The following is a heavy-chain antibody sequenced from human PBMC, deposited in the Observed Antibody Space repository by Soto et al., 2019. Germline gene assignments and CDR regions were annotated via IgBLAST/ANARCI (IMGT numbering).Heavy chain of an antibody. D-gene: IGHD2-21*02. V-gene: IGHV1-2*04. CDR1: GYTFTGYY. Sequence: ASVKVSCKASGYTFTGYYMHWVRQAPGQGLEWMGWINPNSGGTNYAQKFQGWVTMTRDTSISTAYMELSRLRSDDTAVYYCALWEGGPRWGLLAYCGQGSLVPGSS. J-gene: IGHJ1*01. CDR2: INPNSGGT. CDR3: ALWEGGPRWGLLAY.